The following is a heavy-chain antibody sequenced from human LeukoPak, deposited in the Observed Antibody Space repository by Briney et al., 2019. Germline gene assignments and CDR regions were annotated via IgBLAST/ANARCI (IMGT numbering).Heavy chain of an antibody. Sequence: GRSLRLSCAASGFTFSSYAMHWVRQAPGKGLEWVAVISYDGSNKYYADSVKGRFTISRDNSKNTLYLQMNSLRAEDTAVYYCAREREYCGGDCYYDYWGQGTLVTVSS. V-gene: IGHV3-30-3*01. J-gene: IGHJ4*02. CDR3: AREREYCGGDCYYDY. CDR2: ISYDGSNK. D-gene: IGHD2-21*02. CDR1: GFTFSSYA.